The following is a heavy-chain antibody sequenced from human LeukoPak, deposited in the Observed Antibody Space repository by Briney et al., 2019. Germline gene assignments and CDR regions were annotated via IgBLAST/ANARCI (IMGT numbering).Heavy chain of an antibody. V-gene: IGHV3-30*03. CDR2: MSNDGTSE. D-gene: IGHD1-26*01. J-gene: IGHJ4*02. CDR1: GFPFGSHA. CDR3: ARGGLTRFDY. Sequence: GGSLRLSCAASGFPFGSHAMKWVRQAPGKGLEWVAVMSNDGTSEYYADSVKGRFTISRDNALYLQMNSLRAEDTAVYYCARGGLTRFDYWGQGILVTVSS.